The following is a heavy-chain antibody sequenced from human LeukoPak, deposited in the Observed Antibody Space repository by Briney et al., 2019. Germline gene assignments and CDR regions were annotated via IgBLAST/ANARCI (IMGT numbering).Heavy chain of an antibody. Sequence: PLETLSLTCAVYGGSFSGYYWSWIRQPPGKGLEWIGEINHSGSTNYNPSLKSRVTISVDTSKNQFSLKLSSVTAADTAVYYCARGSTVLRYFDWLLPFDYWGQGTLVTVSS. J-gene: IGHJ4*02. CDR1: GGSFSGYY. CDR3: ARGSTVLRYFDWLLPFDY. D-gene: IGHD3-9*01. CDR2: INHSGST. V-gene: IGHV4-34*01.